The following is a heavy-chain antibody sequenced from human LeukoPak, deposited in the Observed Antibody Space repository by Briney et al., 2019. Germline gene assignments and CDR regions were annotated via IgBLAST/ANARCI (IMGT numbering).Heavy chain of an antibody. CDR3: AREMGVASPDLAAAAPDAI. Sequence: PGGSLRLSCAASGFTFSSYAMHWVRQAPGKGLEWVAVISYDGSNKYYADSVKGRFTFSRDNSKNTLYLQMNSLRAEDTAVYYRAREMGVASPDLAAAAPDAIWGQGTMVTVSS. CDR2: ISYDGSNK. V-gene: IGHV3-30-3*01. CDR1: GFTFSSYA. D-gene: IGHD6-13*01. J-gene: IGHJ3*02.